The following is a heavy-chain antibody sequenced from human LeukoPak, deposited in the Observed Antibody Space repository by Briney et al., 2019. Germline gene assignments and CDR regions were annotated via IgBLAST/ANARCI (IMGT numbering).Heavy chain of an antibody. CDR1: GFTFSDYS. V-gene: IGHV3-21*01. CDR2: ITSSGGYK. J-gene: IGHJ6*03. CDR3: ATSGGFVLPNAITGNWYMDV. D-gene: IGHD2-2*01. Sequence: PGRSLRLSCGASGFTFSDYSMNWVRQAPGKGLAWVASITSSGGYKYYADSVKGRFTISSDNAQNSLFLQMNSLRAEDTAVYFCATSGGFVLPNAITGNWYMDVWGRGTSVAV.